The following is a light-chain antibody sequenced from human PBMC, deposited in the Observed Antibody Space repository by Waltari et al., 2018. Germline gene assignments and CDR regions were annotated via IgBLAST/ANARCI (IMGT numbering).Light chain of an antibody. CDR2: STY. J-gene: IGKJ4*01. V-gene: IGKV3-20*01. Sequence: EIVLMQSPGTLFLSPGDRATLPCRASQTVSTIALSWYQQKPGQAPRVLIYSTYNRATGIPDRFSGSGSGTDFTLTINRLAPEDFAMYYCQQYDGIVVTFGGGTKVEI. CDR3: QQYDGIVVT. CDR1: QTVSTIA.